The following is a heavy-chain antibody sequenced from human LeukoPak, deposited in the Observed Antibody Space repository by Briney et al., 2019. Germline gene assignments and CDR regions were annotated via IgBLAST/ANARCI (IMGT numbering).Heavy chain of an antibody. Sequence: GASVKVSCKASGYTFTNYYMYWVRQAPGQGLEWMGIINPSGGSTTYAQKFKGRVTMTRGTSTSAVYMELSSLRSEDTALYYCARAYYYDSSAYYPGGDYWGQGTLVTVSS. CDR3: ARAYYYDSSAYYPGGDY. CDR1: GYTFTNYY. CDR2: INPSGGST. D-gene: IGHD3-22*01. V-gene: IGHV1-46*01. J-gene: IGHJ4*02.